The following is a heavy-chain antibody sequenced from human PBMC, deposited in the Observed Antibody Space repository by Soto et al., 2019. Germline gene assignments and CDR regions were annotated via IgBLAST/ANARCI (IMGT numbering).Heavy chain of an antibody. Sequence: GSLSLSCAASGFSFSTYIMNWVRLAPGKGLEWVSSISASGYIYYADSVRGRFAISRDNAKNSLYLQMNSLRADDAAVYYCARDLTHWGQGTLGTVSS. CDR3: ARDLTH. CDR1: GFSFSTYI. J-gene: IGHJ4*02. D-gene: IGHD2-15*01. CDR2: ISASGYI. V-gene: IGHV3-21*01.